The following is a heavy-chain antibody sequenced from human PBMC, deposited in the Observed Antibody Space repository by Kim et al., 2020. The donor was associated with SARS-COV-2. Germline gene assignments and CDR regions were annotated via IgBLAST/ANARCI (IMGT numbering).Heavy chain of an antibody. J-gene: IGHJ6*01. CDR3: ARDRMEAAAGILLPYYY. V-gene: IGHV3-30*04. CDR2: ISYDGSNK. D-gene: IGHD6-13*01. CDR1: GFTFSSYA. Sequence: GGSLRLSCAASGFTFSSYATHWVRQAPGKGLEWVAVISYDGSNKYYADSVKGRFTISRDNSKNTLYLQMNSLRAEDTAVYYCARDRMEAAAGILLPYYY.